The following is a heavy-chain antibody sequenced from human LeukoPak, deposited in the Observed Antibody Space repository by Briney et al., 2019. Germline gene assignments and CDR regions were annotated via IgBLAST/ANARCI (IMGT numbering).Heavy chain of an antibody. D-gene: IGHD2-15*01. CDR1: GFTFSNYA. J-gene: IGHJ4*02. CDR2: ISGSGGIT. CDR3: AKGVRPVVAANYFDY. V-gene: IGHV3-23*01. Sequence: GGSLRLSCAASGFTFSNYAVSWVRQAPGKGLEWVAVISGSGGITYYADSVKGRFTISRDNSRNTLYLLMNSLRVEDTAVYYCAKGVRPVVAANYFDYWGQGTLVTVSS.